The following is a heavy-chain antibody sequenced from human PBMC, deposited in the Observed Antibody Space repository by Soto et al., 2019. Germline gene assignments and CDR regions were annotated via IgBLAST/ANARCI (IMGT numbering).Heavy chain of an antibody. J-gene: IGHJ6*02. CDR1: GFTFSGSA. CDR2: IRSKANSYAT. V-gene: IGHV3-73*01. Sequence: PGGSLRLSCAASGFTFSGSAMHWVRQASGKGLEWVGRIRSKANSYATAYAASVKGRFTISRDDSKNTAYLQMNSLKTEDTAVYYCTRATIRDYYDMPIHYYYYYGMDVWGQGTTVTVSS. D-gene: IGHD3-22*01. CDR3: TRATIRDYYDMPIHYYYYYGMDV.